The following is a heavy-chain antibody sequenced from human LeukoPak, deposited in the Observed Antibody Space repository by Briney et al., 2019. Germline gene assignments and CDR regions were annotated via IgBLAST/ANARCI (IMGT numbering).Heavy chain of an antibody. CDR1: GDSVSSNSAS. V-gene: IGHV6-1*01. CDR2: TYYRSRWYN. Sequence: SQTLSLTCAISGDSVSSNSASWNWIRQSPSRGLEWLGRTYYRSRWYNDYAISLKSRINVNADTSKNQFSLQLTSVSPDDTAVNYCTRGNYYCFTLDVWGQGTTVTVSS. J-gene: IGHJ6*02. CDR3: TRGNYYCFTLDV. D-gene: IGHD3-10*01.